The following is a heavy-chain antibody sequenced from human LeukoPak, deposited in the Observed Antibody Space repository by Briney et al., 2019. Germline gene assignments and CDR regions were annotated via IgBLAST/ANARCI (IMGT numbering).Heavy chain of an antibody. CDR1: GGSFSGYY. CDR2: IYYSGST. Sequence: NPSETLSLTCAVYGGSFSGYYWSWIRQPPGKGLEWIGYIYYSGSTNYNPSLKSRVTISVDTSKNQFSLKLSSVTAADTAVYYCASGDCSGGSCYLGYWGQGTLVTVSS. V-gene: IGHV4-59*08. CDR3: ASGDCSGGSCYLGY. D-gene: IGHD2-15*01. J-gene: IGHJ4*02.